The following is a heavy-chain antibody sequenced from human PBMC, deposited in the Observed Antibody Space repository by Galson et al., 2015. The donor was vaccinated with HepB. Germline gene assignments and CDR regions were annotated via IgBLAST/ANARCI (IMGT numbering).Heavy chain of an antibody. Sequence: PLRLSCAASGFTFSNAWMRWARQAPGKGLEWVGRIKSKTDGGTTDYAAPVKGRFTISRDDSKNTLYLQMNSLKTEDTAVYYCTTDGEVAGPWDALDIWGQGTMVTVSS. D-gene: IGHD6-19*01. CDR3: TTDGEVAGPWDALDI. J-gene: IGHJ3*02. CDR1: GFTFSNAW. CDR2: IKSKTDGGTT. V-gene: IGHV3-15*01.